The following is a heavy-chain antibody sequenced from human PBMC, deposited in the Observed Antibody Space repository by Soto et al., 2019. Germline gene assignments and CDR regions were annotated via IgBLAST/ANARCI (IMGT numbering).Heavy chain of an antibody. J-gene: IGHJ6*02. CDR3: ARVTMLIRDSDHFGVDV. CDR1: GFPISSTYS. D-gene: IGHD3-10*02. V-gene: IGHV4-38-2*02. CDR2: ISHSGTP. Sequence: SETLSLTCLVSGFPISSTYSWGWIRQPPGKGLEWIGSISHSGTPSYSPSLTSRVSISVDTSTTQVSLKLTSVTAADTAVYFCARVTMLIRDSDHFGVDVWGHGTTVTVSS.